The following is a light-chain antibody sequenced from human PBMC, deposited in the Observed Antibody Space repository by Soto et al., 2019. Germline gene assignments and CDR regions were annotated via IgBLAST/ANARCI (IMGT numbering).Light chain of an antibody. J-gene: IGKJ3*01. CDR2: GAS. Sequence: TVLTQSPGTLSLSPGERATLSCRASQSVSNSYLAWYQQKPGQAPRLLIYGASSRATGIPDRFRGSGSGTDFTLTISRLEPEDFAVYYCQQYGSSPFTFGPGTIVDI. V-gene: IGKV3-20*01. CDR1: QSVSNSY. CDR3: QQYGSSPFT.